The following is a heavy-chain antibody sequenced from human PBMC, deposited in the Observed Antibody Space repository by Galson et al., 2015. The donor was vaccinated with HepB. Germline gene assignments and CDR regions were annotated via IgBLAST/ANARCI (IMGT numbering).Heavy chain of an antibody. Sequence: SLRLSCAASGFTFSSYAMSWVRQAPGKGLEWVSAISGSGGSTYYADSVKGRFTISRDNSKNTLYLQMNSLRAEDTAVYYCAKYGAAAEPYYYYGMDVWGQGTTVTVSS. CDR1: GFTFSSYA. D-gene: IGHD6-13*01. J-gene: IGHJ6*02. V-gene: IGHV3-23*01. CDR3: AKYGAAAEPYYYYGMDV. CDR2: ISGSGGST.